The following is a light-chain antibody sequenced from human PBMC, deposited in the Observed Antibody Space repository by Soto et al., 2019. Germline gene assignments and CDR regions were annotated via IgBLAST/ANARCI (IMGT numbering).Light chain of an antibody. CDR3: QQFNTYPLT. Sequence: AIPLPQSPSSLSASVGDRVTITCRASQGIGSGLGWYQQKPGKAPKLLIYDASTLASGVPSRFSGRVSWTDFTLTISRLQPEDFATYYCQQFNTYPLTLRRRDQGGDRT. V-gene: IGKV1-13*02. J-gene: IGKJ4*01. CDR2: DAS. CDR1: QGIGSG.